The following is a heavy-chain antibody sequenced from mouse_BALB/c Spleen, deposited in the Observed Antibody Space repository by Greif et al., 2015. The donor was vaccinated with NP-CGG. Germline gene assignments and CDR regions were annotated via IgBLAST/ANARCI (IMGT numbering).Heavy chain of an antibody. J-gene: IGHJ3*01. CDR3: ARGDGYSRFAY. D-gene: IGHD2-3*01. V-gene: IGHV2-4-1*01. Sequence: QVQLQQPGPGLVQPSQSLSITCTVSGFSFTSYGVHWVRQSPGKGLEWLGVIWSGGSTDYNAAFISRLSISKDNSKSQVFFKMNSLQADDTAIYYCARGDGYSRFAYWGQGTLVTVSA. CDR2: IWSGGST. CDR1: GFSFTSYG.